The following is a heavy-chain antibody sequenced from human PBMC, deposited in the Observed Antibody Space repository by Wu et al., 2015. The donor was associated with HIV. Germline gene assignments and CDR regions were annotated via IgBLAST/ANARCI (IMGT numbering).Heavy chain of an antibody. CDR3: ARGPSSSRWELNPYYYHYYMTS. CDR1: GGTFSNHS. J-gene: IGHJ6*03. CDR2: IIPIFGTP. Sequence: QVQLVQSGAEVKKPGSSVKVSCQASGGTFSNHSISWVRQAPGRGLEWMGAIIPIFGTPRYAQKFQGRVTILADASTRTAYMEMSSLRFEDTATIFCARGPSSSRWELNPYYYHYYMTSGAQGLRSPSP. V-gene: IGHV1-69*12. D-gene: IGHD4-23*01.